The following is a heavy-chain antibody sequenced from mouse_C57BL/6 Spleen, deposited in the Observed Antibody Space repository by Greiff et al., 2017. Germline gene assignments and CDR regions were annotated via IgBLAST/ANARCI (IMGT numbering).Heavy chain of an antibody. CDR1: GYTFTSYW. V-gene: IGHV1-55*01. CDR2: IYPGRGST. CDR3: ARSTYYDGMKGYFDY. D-gene: IGHD1-1*01. Sequence: VQLQQPGAELVKPGASVKMSCKASGYTFTSYWITWVQQRPGQGLEWIGDIYPGRGSTNYNEQFKSKATLTVDTSSSTAYMQLSSLTSEDSEVYYCARSTYYDGMKGYFDYWGQGTTLTVSS. J-gene: IGHJ2*01.